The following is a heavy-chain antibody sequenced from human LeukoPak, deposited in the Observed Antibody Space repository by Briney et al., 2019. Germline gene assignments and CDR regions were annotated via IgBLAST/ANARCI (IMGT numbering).Heavy chain of an antibody. D-gene: IGHD2-2*01. J-gene: IGHJ5*02. CDR3: ARGRVPAARSYNRFDP. Sequence: SETLSLTCAVSGWSFNDFYWNWIRQPPGKGLEWIGEINARGDTNYNPSLKRRVTISVDSSKSQFCLTITSICPTKTANCARGRVPAARSYNRFDPGGQGTLFTVSS. V-gene: IGHV4-34*01. CDR2: INARGDT. CDR1: GWSFNDFY.